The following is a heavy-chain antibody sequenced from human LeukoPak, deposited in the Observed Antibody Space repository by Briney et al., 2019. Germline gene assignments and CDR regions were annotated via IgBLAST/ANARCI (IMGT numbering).Heavy chain of an antibody. CDR3: ARESGYSRRASIWYYYYMDV. CDR1: GYTFTSYY. J-gene: IGHJ6*03. V-gene: IGHV1-69*05. Sequence: ASVKVSCKASGYTFTSYYMHWVRQAPGQGLEWMGGIIPIFGTANYAQKFQGRVTITTDESTSTAYMELSSLRSEDTAVYYCARESGYSRRASIWYYYYMDVWGKGTTVTVSS. CDR2: IIPIFGTA. D-gene: IGHD6-13*01.